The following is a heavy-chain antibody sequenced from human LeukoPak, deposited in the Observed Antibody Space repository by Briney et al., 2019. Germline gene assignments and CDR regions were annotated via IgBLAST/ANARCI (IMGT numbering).Heavy chain of an antibody. CDR3: ARGGGPGVCSGGSCYGFWGFDI. D-gene: IGHD2-15*01. Sequence: ASVKVSCKASGYTFTGYYMHWVRQAPGQGLEWMGWINPNSGGTNYAQKFQGWVTMTRDTSISTAYMELSRLRSDDTAVYYCARGGGPGVCSGGSCYGFWGFDIWGQGTMVTVSS. J-gene: IGHJ3*02. V-gene: IGHV1-2*04. CDR1: GYTFTGYY. CDR2: INPNSGGT.